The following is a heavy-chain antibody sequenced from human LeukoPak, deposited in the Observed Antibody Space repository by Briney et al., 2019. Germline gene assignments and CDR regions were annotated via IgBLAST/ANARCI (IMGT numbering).Heavy chain of an antibody. CDR3: ASGDLVRFDY. CDR1: GFAFSSYA. Sequence: GGSLRLSCAASGFAFSSYAMSWVRQVTGKGLEWVSAISGSGGSTYYADSVKGRFTISRDNSKNTLYLQMNGLRAGDTAVYYCASGDLVRFDYWGQGTLVTVSS. V-gene: IGHV3-23*01. D-gene: IGHD4/OR15-4a*01. J-gene: IGHJ4*02. CDR2: ISGSGGST.